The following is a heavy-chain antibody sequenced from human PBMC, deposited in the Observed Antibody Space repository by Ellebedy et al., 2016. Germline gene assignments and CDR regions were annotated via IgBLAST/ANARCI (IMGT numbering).Heavy chain of an antibody. CDR2: ISWDGGST. CDR1: GFTFSSYA. D-gene: IGHD2-2*02. J-gene: IGHJ3*02. Sequence: GESLKISXAASGFTFSSYAMSWVRQAPGKGLEWVSLISWDGGSTYYADSVKGRFTISRDNSKNSLYLQMNSLRAEDTALYYCAKARYCSSTSCYTRAFDIWGQGTMVTVSS. CDR3: AKARYCSSTSCYTRAFDI. V-gene: IGHV3-43D*04.